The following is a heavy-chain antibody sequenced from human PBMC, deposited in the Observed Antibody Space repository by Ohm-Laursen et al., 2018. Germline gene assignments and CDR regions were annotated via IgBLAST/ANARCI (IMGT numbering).Heavy chain of an antibody. CDR3: ARDDIVVVPSYYYYGMDV. D-gene: IGHD2-2*01. CDR2: IYTSGST. CDR1: GGAISNYY. J-gene: IGHJ6*02. V-gene: IGHV4-4*07. Sequence: SDTLSLTCTVSGGAISNYYWSWIRQPAGKGLEWIGRIYTSGSTNYNPSLKSRVTMSVDTSKNQFSLKLSSVTAADTAVYYCARDDIVVVPSYYYYGMDVWGQGTTVTVSS.